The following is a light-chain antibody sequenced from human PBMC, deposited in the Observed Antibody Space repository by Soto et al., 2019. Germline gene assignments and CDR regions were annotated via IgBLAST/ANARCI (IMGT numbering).Light chain of an antibody. Sequence: QSALTQPPSASGSPGQSVTVSCTGTSNDVGRYNYVSWYQQHPGKVPKLIIYEVTKRPSGVPNRFSGSKSGNTASLTVSGLQAEDEADDYCSSYAGSNTLGVFGTGTKLTVL. CDR1: SNDVGRYNY. CDR3: SSYAGSNTLGV. V-gene: IGLV2-8*01. J-gene: IGLJ1*01. CDR2: EVT.